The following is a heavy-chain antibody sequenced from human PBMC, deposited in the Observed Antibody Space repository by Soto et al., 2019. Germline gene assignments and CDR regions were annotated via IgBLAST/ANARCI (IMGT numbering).Heavy chain of an antibody. Sequence: QVQPVQSGAEVKKPGASVKVSCKASGYTFTNYTMHWVRQAPGQRLEWMGCINAGNGNTKYSQKFQGRVTITRDTSASTAYMELSSLRSEDTAVYYCARGTSYYYYMDVWGKGTTVTVSS. CDR3: ARGTSYYYYMDV. V-gene: IGHV1-3*01. D-gene: IGHD3-10*01. CDR1: GYTFTNYT. J-gene: IGHJ6*03. CDR2: INAGNGNT.